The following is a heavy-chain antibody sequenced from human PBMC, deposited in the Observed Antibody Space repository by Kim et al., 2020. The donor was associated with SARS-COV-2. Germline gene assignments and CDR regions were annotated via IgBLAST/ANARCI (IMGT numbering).Heavy chain of an antibody. CDR3: ARGSILTGPIDY. CDR1: GFTFSSYD. Sequence: GGSLRLSCAASGFTFSSYDMHWVRQATGKGLEWVSAIGTAGDTYYPGSVKGRFTISRENAKNSLYLQMNSLRAGDTAVYYCARGSILTGPIDYWGQGTLVTVSS. CDR2: IGTAGDT. D-gene: IGHD3-9*01. V-gene: IGHV3-13*01. J-gene: IGHJ4*02.